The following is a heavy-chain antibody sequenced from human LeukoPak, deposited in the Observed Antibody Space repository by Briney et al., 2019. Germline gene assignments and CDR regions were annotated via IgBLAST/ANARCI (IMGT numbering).Heavy chain of an antibody. J-gene: IGHJ4*02. Sequence: PSETLSLTCTVSGGSISSGGYYWSWIRQPPGKGLEWIGYIYHSGSTYYNPSLKSRITISVDTSKNQFSLKLSSVTAADTAVYYCAREYGSGSYRVYWGQGTLVTVSS. D-gene: IGHD3-10*01. CDR1: GGSISSGGYY. V-gene: IGHV4-30-2*05. CDR3: AREYGSGSYRVY. CDR2: IYHSGST.